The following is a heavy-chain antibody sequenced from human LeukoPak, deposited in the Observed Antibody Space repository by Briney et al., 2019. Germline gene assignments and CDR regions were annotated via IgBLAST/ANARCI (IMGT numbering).Heavy chain of an antibody. Sequence: SGGSLRLSCAASGFTVSSNYMSWVRQAPGKGLEWVSVIYSGGSTYCADSVKGRFTISRDNSKNTLYLQMNSLRAEDTAVYYCAREFYGIAAAGSLNYYYMDVWGKGTTVTISS. J-gene: IGHJ6*03. CDR2: IYSGGST. CDR3: AREFYGIAAAGSLNYYYMDV. D-gene: IGHD6-13*01. V-gene: IGHV3-66*01. CDR1: GFTVSSNY.